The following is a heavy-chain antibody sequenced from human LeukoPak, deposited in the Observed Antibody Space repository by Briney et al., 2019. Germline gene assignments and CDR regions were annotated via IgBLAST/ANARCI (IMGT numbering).Heavy chain of an antibody. J-gene: IGHJ2*01. CDR1: SVSINGYY. Sequence: SETLSLTCTVSSVSINGYYWTWLRQPAGKGLDWIGRLYQTVTPHFNPSLKSRVTISEDTSKNQFSLKLSSVTAADRAVYYCARPKGGGRPPAFDLWGRGTLVTVSS. CDR2: LYQTVTP. CDR3: ARPKGGGRPPAFDL. V-gene: IGHV4-4*07. D-gene: IGHD3-16*01.